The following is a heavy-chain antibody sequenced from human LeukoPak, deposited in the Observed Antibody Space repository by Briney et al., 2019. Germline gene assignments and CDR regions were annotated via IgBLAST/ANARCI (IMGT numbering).Heavy chain of an antibody. D-gene: IGHD3-16*01. V-gene: IGHV3-7*04. J-gene: IGHJ4*02. CDR2: IKKDGSEK. Sequence: PGGSLRLSCAASGFTFRSFWMSWVRQAPGKGLEWVANIKKDGSEKYYVDSVKGRFTISRDNAKNSLYLQMNSLGAEDTAVYYCARGTYDHVWGSLYYFDSWGQGTLVTVSS. CDR3: ARGTYDHVWGSLYYFDS. CDR1: GFTFRSFW.